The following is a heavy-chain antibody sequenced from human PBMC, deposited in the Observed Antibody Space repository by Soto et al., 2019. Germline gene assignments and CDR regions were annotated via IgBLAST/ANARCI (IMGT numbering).Heavy chain of an antibody. CDR3: AKTGFWSGYRVVDY. CDR1: GGSISSRSSY. CDR2: INYSGST. D-gene: IGHD3-3*01. V-gene: IGHV4-39*01. J-gene: IGHJ4*02. Sequence: QLQLQESGPGLVKPSETLSLTCTVSGGSISSRSSYWGWIRQPPGKGLEWIGSINYSGSTYYNPSLKSRITISVDTSKNQFSLKLSSVTAADTAVYFCAKTGFWSGYRVVDYWGQGTLVTVSS.